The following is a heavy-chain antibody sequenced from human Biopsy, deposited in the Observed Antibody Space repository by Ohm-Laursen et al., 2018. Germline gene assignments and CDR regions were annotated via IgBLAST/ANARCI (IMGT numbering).Heavy chain of an antibody. CDR3: TRGGYYYDSLAYYYGFDP. J-gene: IGHJ5*02. V-gene: IGHV1-2*02. CDR1: GYTFTGYP. D-gene: IGHD3-22*01. Sequence: GASVKVSCKASGYTFTGYPVHWVRQAPGQGLEWMGWINAKTGDTNYAQKFQGRVTMTRDTSISTAYVDLSSLRSDDTAVYYCTRGGYYYDSLAYYYGFDPWGQGTLVTVSS. CDR2: INAKTGDT.